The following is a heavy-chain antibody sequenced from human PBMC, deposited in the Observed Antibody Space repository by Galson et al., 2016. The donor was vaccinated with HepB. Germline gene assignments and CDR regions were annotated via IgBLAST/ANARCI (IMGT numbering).Heavy chain of an antibody. Sequence: SLRLSCAASGIILRDNYMSWIRQAPGKGLEWISYINTDSTTFYADSVKGRFTISRDNAHNSLYLQMNSLRVEDTAVYYCARESDLTVTRNYFDSWGQGTLVTVSS. J-gene: IGHJ4*02. CDR3: ARESDLTVTRNYFDS. CDR1: GIILRDNY. CDR2: INTDSTT. D-gene: IGHD4-17*01. V-gene: IGHV3-11*01.